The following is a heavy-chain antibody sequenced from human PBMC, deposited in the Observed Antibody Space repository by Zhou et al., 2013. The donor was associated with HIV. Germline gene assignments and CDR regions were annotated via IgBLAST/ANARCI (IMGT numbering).Heavy chain of an antibody. CDR1: GGTFSSYV. Sequence: QVQLVQSGAEVKKPGSSVKVSCKGSGGTFSSYVTSWVRQAPGQRLEWMGWINPKNGDTNFAQTFKGRITMTRDTSINTAYMVLTSLKSNDTALYFCARDWQFHVIFDDYYIDVWGEGTTVIVSS. J-gene: IGHJ6*03. CDR3: ARDWQFHVIFDDYYIDV. V-gene: IGHV1-2*02. CDR2: INPKNGDT. D-gene: IGHD3-3*02.